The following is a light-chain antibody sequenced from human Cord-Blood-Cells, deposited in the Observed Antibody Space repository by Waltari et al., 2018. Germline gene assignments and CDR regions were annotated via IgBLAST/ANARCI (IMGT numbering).Light chain of an antibody. CDR1: SSDVGGYNY. CDR3: SSYTSSSTLV. CDR2: DVS. J-gene: IGLJ3*02. Sequence: QSALTQPASVSGSPGQSITISCTGTSSDVGGYNYVSGYQQHPGKAPSLMIYDVSKRPSGVSNRFSGSKSGNTASLTISGLQAEDEADYYCSSYTSSSTLVFGGGTKLTVL. V-gene: IGLV2-14*01.